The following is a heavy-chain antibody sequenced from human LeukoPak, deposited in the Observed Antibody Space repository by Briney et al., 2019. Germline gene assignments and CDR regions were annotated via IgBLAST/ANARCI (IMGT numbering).Heavy chain of an antibody. CDR1: GGSISSYY. CDR3: AREGPLYYYDSSGYHIL. Sequence: SQTLSLTCTVSGGSISSYYWSWIRQPPGKGLEWIGYIYYSGSTNYNPSLKSRVTISVDTSKNQFSLKLSSVTAADTAVYYCAREGPLYYYDSSGYHILWGQGTLVTVSS. D-gene: IGHD3-22*01. CDR2: IYYSGST. V-gene: IGHV4-59*01. J-gene: IGHJ1*01.